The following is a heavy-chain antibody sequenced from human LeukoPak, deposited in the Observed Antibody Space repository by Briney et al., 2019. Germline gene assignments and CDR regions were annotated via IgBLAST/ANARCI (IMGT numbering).Heavy chain of an antibody. CDR1: GFTFSSYE. Sequence: PGGCLRLSCAASGFTFSSYEMNWARQAPGKGVEWVSYICSSGSTIFYADSVKGRFTISRDNAKNSLYLQMNSLRAEDTAVYYCARERIGQQLVQYFDYWGQGTLVTVSS. V-gene: IGHV3-48*03. D-gene: IGHD6-13*01. CDR3: ARERIGQQLVQYFDY. J-gene: IGHJ4*02. CDR2: ICSSGSTI.